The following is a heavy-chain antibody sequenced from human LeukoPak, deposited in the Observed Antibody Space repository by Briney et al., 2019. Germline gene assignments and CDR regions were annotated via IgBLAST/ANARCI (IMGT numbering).Heavy chain of an antibody. CDR3: ASIAAAGTWDYFDY. J-gene: IGHJ4*02. V-gene: IGHV1-69*04. CDR2: IIPILGIA. CDR1: GGTFSSYA. Sequence: SVKVSCKASGGTFSSYAISWVRQAPGQGLEWMGRIIPILGIANYAQKFQGRVTITADKSTSTAYMELRSLRSEDTAVYYCASIAAAGTWDYFDYWGQGTLVTVSS. D-gene: IGHD6-13*01.